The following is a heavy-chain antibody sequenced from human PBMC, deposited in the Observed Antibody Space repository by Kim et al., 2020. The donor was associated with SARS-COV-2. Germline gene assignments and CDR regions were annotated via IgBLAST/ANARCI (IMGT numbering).Heavy chain of an antibody. CDR2: INPTGGNT. V-gene: IGHV1-46*01. CDR1: GYPFRNYY. Sequence: ASVKVSCKASGYPFRNYYMNWVRQAPGQGLEWMAVINPTGGNTKYAQKFEGRVTVTRDTSTSTVYMELNNLRSDDTAVYYCARWALTGFYSYNWFDTWGQGTLVTFSS. CDR3: ARWALTGFYSYNWFDT. D-gene: IGHD3-9*01. J-gene: IGHJ5*02.